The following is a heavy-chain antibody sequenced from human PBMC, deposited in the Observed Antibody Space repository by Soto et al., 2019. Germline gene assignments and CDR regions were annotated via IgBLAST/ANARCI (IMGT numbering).Heavy chain of an antibody. J-gene: IGHJ5*02. CDR2: IYHSGST. CDR1: GGSISSSNW. V-gene: IGHV4-4*02. D-gene: IGHD6-19*01. Sequence: SETLSLTCAVSGGSISSSNWWSWVRQPPGKGLEWIGEIYHSGSTNYNPSLKSRVTISVDKSKNQFSLKLSSVTAADTALYYCARDLAVAGNWFDPWGQGTLVTVSS. CDR3: ARDLAVAGNWFDP.